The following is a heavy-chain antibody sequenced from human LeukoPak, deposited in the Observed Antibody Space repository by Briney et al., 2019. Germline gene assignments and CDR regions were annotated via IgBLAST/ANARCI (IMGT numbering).Heavy chain of an antibody. D-gene: IGHD4-17*01. CDR3: ARPKTVTNRLYAFDI. V-gene: IGHV5-51*01. Sequence: GESLKISCKGSGHSFTSYWIGWVRQMPGKGLEWMGIIYPGDSDTRYSPSFQGQVTISADKSISTAYLQWSSLKASDTAMYYCARPKTVTNRLYAFDIWGQGTMVTVSS. CDR1: GHSFTSYW. J-gene: IGHJ3*02. CDR2: IYPGDSDT.